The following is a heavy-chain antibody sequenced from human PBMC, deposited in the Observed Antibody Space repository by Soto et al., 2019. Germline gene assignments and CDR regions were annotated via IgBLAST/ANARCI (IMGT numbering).Heavy chain of an antibody. V-gene: IGHV1-69*04. D-gene: IGHD2-2*01. CDR1: GGTFSSYT. J-gene: IGHJ3*02. Sequence: SVKVSCKASGGTFSSYTISWVRQAPGQGLEWMGRIIPILGIANYAQKFQGRVTITADKSTSTAYMELSSLRSEDTAVYYCARDGGGIVVVPAALDIWGQGTMVTVSS. CDR2: IIPILGIA. CDR3: ARDGGGIVVVPAALDI.